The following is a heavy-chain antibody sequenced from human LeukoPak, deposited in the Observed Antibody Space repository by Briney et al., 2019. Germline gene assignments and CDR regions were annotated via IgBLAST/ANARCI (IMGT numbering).Heavy chain of an antibody. CDR2: INGDNGNT. CDR3: ARTGSSRWHGDHYYFDY. J-gene: IGHJ4*02. D-gene: IGHD6-13*01. V-gene: IGHV1-3*01. Sequence: ASVKVSCKASRYTFTSYDINWVRQATGQRLEWMGWINGDNGNTKYSQKFQGRVTITGDASASTAYMELSSLRSEDTAVFYCARTGSSRWHGDHYYFDYWGQGTLVTVSS. CDR1: RYTFTSYD.